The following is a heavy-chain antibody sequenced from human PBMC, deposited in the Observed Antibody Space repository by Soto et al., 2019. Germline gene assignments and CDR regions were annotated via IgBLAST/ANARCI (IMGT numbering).Heavy chain of an antibody. Sequence: SETLSLTCTVSGGSISSYYWNWIRQPSGKGPEWIGYIHYSGSTNYNPSLNSRVTMSVDTSKNQFSLKLSSVTAADTAVYYCARAPPYYDFWSGYYPWFDPWGQGTLVTVSS. J-gene: IGHJ5*02. CDR2: IHYSGST. CDR1: GGSISSYY. D-gene: IGHD3-3*01. V-gene: IGHV4-59*12. CDR3: ARAPPYYDFWSGYYPWFDP.